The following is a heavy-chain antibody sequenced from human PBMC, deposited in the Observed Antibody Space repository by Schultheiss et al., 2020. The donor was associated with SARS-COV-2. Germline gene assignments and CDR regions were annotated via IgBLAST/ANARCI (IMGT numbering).Heavy chain of an antibody. V-gene: IGHV4-31*03. CDR3: AREIQIGALDS. CDR1: GGSISSGGYY. J-gene: IGHJ4*02. D-gene: IGHD3-22*01. Sequence: SETLSLTCTVSGGSISSGGYYWSWIRQHPGKGLEWIGYIYYSGSTYYNPSLKSRVTMSTDTSKNLFSLKLTSVTAADTAVYYCAREIQIGALDSWGQGTLVTVSS. CDR2: IYYSGST.